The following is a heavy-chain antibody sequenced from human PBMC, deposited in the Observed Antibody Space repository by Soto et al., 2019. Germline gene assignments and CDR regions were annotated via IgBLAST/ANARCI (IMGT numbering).Heavy chain of an antibody. CDR1: GYTFTNQG. D-gene: IGHD6-6*01. V-gene: IGHV1-18*01. CDR2: ISTHNGNT. CDR3: ASRSGQLPYYVDY. J-gene: IGHJ4*02. Sequence: ASVKVSCKASGYTFTNQGITWVRQAPGQGLELMGWISTHNGNTHYAQKFQGRVTLTRDTSTSTAYMELRSLRSDDTAVYYCASRSGQLPYYVDYWGQGTLVTVSS.